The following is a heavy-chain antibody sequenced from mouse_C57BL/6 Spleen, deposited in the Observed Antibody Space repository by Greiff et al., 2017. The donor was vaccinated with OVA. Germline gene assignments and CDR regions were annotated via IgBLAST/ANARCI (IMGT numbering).Heavy chain of an antibody. CDR2: IDPENGDT. J-gene: IGHJ1*03. V-gene: IGHV14-4*01. CDR3: TLITTERYFDV. D-gene: IGHD1-1*01. CDR1: GFNIKDDY. Sequence: VQLQQSGAELVRPGASVKLSCTASGFNIKDDYMHWVKQRPEQGLEWIGWIDPENGDTEYASKFQGKATITADTSSNTAYLQLSSLTSEDTAVYYCTLITTERYFDVWGTGTTVTVSS.